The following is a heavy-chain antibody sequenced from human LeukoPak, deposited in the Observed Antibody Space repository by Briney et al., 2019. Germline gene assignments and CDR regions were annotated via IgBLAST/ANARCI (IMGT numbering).Heavy chain of an antibody. CDR1: GGSFSGYY. CDR2: INHSGST. Sequence: SETLSLTCAVYGGSFSGYYWSWIRQPPGKGLEWIGEINHSGSTNYNPSLKSRVTISVDTSKNQFSLKLTSVTAADTAVYYCAREATVVGATIIWGQGTLVTVSS. V-gene: IGHV4-34*01. CDR3: AREATVVGATII. D-gene: IGHD1-26*01. J-gene: IGHJ4*02.